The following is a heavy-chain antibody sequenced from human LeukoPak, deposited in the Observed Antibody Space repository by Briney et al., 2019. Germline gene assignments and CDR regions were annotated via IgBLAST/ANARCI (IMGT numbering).Heavy chain of an antibody. D-gene: IGHD3-22*01. V-gene: IGHV3-13*01. CDR2: IGTAGDT. J-gene: IGHJ3*02. CDR3: ARARASYDSRDDAFDI. CDR1: GFTFSRYD. Sequence: GGSLRLSCAASGFTFSRYDMHWVRRATGKGLEWVSAIGTAGDTYYPGSVKGRFTISRENAKNSLYLQMNSLRAGDTAVYYCARARASYDSRDDAFDIWGQGTMVTVSS.